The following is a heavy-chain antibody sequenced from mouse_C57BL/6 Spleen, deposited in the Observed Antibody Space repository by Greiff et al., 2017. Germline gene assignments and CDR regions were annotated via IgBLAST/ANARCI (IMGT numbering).Heavy chain of an antibody. V-gene: IGHV1-85*01. Sequence: VQLQQSGPELVKPGASVKLSCKASGYTFTSYDINWVKQRPGQGLEWIGWIYPRDGSTKYNEKFKGKATLTVDTSSSTAYMELHSLTAEDSAVYFCARDSTMVTSTFAYGGQGTLVTVSA. CDR3: ARDSTMVTSTFAY. CDR1: GYTFTSYD. J-gene: IGHJ3*01. D-gene: IGHD2-2*01. CDR2: IYPRDGST.